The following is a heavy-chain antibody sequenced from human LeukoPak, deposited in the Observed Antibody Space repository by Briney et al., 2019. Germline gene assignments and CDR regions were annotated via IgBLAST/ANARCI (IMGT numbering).Heavy chain of an antibody. CDR2: LRGADERT. D-gene: IGHD2-2*01. J-gene: IGHJ4*02. V-gene: IGHV3-23*01. Sequence: GGSLRLSCAAPGFTLSAYVMSWVRQAPGKGLEWVSALRGADERTYYADSVKGRFTISRDNSKNTLYLQMNSLRAEDTAVYYCANDISSTSCYASNCYVYWGQGTLVTVSS. CDR1: GFTLSAYV. CDR3: ANDISSTSCYASNCYVY.